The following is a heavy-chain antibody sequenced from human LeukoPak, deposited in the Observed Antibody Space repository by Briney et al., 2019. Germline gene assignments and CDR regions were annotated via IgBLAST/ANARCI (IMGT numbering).Heavy chain of an antibody. CDR3: AREDSTGYSSLDY. CDR2: INLKSGGT. J-gene: IGHJ4*02. CDR1: GYTFTGYS. Sequence: ASVKLSCKASGYTFTGYSIHWVRQAPGQGLEWMGWINLKSGGTNYAQKFQARVTMTRETSISTAYMELSRLRSDDTAVYYCAREDSTGYSSLDYWGQGTLVTVSS. D-gene: IGHD3-22*01. V-gene: IGHV1-2*02.